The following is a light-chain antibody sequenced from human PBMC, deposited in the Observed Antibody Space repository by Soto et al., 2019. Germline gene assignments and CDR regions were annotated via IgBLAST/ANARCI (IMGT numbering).Light chain of an antibody. CDR2: GVS. CDR1: QSIASS. Sequence: EIVMTQSPAILSVSPGERATLSCRASQSIASSLAWYQQQPGQPPRFLIYGVSTRASGVPDRFSGSGSGTDFTLTISNLQPEDFAVYYCQQYNDWPMYTFGQGTKLEIK. V-gene: IGKV3D-15*01. CDR3: QQYNDWPMYT. J-gene: IGKJ2*01.